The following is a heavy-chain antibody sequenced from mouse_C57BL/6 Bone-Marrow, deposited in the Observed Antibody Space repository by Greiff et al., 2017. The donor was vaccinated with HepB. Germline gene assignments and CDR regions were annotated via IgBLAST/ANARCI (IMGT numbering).Heavy chain of an antibody. CDR3: ARGIYYYGSSYFYWYFDV. D-gene: IGHD1-1*01. CDR2: INPNYGTT. Sequence: VQLKESGPELVKPGASVKISCKASGYSFTDYNMNWVKQSNGKSLEWIGVINPNYGTTSYNQKFKGKATLTVDQSSSTAYMQLNSLTSEDSAVYYCARGIYYYGSSYFYWYFDVWGTGTTVTVSS. CDR1: GYSFTDYN. J-gene: IGHJ1*03. V-gene: IGHV1-39*01.